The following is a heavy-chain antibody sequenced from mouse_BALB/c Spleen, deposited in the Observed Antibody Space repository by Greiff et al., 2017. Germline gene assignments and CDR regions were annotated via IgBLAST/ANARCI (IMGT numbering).Heavy chain of an antibody. Sequence: VQLKESGPGLVQPSQSLSITCTVSGFSLTSYGVHWVRQSPGKGLEWLGVIWSGGSTDYNAAFISRLSISKDNSKSQVFFKMNSLQANDTAIYYCARKGRPHYYAMDYWGQGTSVTVSS. J-gene: IGHJ4*01. CDR1: GFSLTSYG. CDR3: ARKGRPHYYAMDY. V-gene: IGHV2-2*02. CDR2: IWSGGST. D-gene: IGHD1-1*01.